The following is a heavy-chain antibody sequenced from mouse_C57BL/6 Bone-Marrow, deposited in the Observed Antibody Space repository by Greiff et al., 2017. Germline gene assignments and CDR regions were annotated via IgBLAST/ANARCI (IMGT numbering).Heavy chain of an antibody. CDR3: ARAAQATWFAY. CDR1: GFTFSDYG. CDR2: ISSGSSTI. V-gene: IGHV5-17*01. D-gene: IGHD3-2*02. J-gene: IGHJ3*01. Sequence: EVKVVESGGGLVKPGGSLKLSCAASGFTFSDYGMHWVRQAPEKGLEWVAYISSGSSTIYYADTVKGRFTISRDNAKNTLFLQMTSLRSEDTAMYYGARAAQATWFAYWGQGTLVTVSA.